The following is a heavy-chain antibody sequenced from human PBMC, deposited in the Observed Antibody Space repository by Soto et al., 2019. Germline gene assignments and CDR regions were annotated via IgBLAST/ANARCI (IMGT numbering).Heavy chain of an antibody. Sequence: SETLSLTCSVSGDSITSTFYYWGWIRQPPGKGLEWIGTIYYSGSTYYNPSLKSRVTVSVDTSKKHFSMSLYSVTAADTFLFFCARWNSWFGGSYVDYWGQGALVTVSS. CDR1: GDSITSTFYY. V-gene: IGHV4-39*02. CDR3: ARWNSWFGGSYVDY. J-gene: IGHJ4*02. D-gene: IGHD1-26*01. CDR2: IYYSGST.